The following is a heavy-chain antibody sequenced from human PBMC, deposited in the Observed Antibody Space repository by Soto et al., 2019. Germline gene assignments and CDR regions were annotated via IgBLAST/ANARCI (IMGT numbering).Heavy chain of an antibody. D-gene: IGHD2-15*01. CDR3: ARLDCSGGSCYPEPGEYHYYGMDV. Sequence: PGESLKISCKGSGYSFTSYWIGWVRQMPGKGLEWMGIIYPGDSDTRYSPSFQGQVTISADKSISTAYLQWSSLKASDTAMYYCARLDCSGGSCYPEPGEYHYYGMDVWGQGTTVTVSS. CDR1: GYSFTSYW. J-gene: IGHJ6*02. CDR2: IYPGDSDT. V-gene: IGHV5-51*01.